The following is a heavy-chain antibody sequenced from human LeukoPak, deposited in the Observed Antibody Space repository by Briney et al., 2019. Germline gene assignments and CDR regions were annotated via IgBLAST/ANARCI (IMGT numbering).Heavy chain of an antibody. CDR1: GFTFSSYA. D-gene: IGHD3-10*01. CDR2: IKQDGSEK. J-gene: IGHJ6*02. Sequence: GGSLRLSCAASGFTFSSYAMSWVRQAPGKGLEWVANIKQDGSEKYYVDSVKGRFTISRDSAKNSLYLQMNSLRAEDTAVYYCARAGLLWFGESRMDVWGRGTTVTVSS. CDR3: ARAGLLWFGESRMDV. V-gene: IGHV3-7*03.